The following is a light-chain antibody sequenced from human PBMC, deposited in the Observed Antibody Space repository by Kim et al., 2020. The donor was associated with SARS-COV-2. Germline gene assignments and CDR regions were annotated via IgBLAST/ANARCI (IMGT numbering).Light chain of an antibody. CDR1: QGISRF. V-gene: IGKV1-17*03. CDR3: LQHKTFPYT. Sequence: FASLGDRVTIACRASQGISRFLAWFQQKASKVPKRLIYDVSTLQSGVPSRFSGSGSGTEFTLTITSLQPEDFATYFCLQHKTFPYTFGQGTKLEI. CDR2: DVS. J-gene: IGKJ2*01.